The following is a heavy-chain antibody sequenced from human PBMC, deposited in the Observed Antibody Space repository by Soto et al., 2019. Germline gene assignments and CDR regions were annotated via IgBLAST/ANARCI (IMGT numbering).Heavy chain of an antibody. J-gene: IGHJ4*02. V-gene: IGHV1-69*06. Sequence: SVKVSCKASGGTFSSYAISWERQAPGQGLEWMGGIIPIFGTANYAQKFQRRVTITADKSTSTAYMELSSLRSEDTAVYYCARSRAVRYHDYWGQGTLVTVSS. CDR1: GGTFSSYA. CDR2: IIPIFGTA. CDR3: ARSRAVRYHDY. D-gene: IGHD1-26*01.